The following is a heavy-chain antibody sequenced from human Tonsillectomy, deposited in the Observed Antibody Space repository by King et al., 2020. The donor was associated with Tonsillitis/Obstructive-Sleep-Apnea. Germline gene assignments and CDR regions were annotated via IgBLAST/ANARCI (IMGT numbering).Heavy chain of an antibody. V-gene: IGHV4-34*01. D-gene: IGHD4-23*01. Sequence: VQLQQWGAGLLKASETLSLTCAVYGGAFSVDYWTWICQPPEKGLEWIGESKHSGSTNYNPSPKSRVTISVETSKNQFSLKLGSVTAADTAVYYCARGGNLDSFDIWGQGTMVTVSS. CDR3: ARGGNLDSFDI. CDR1: GGAFSVDY. CDR2: SKHSGST. J-gene: IGHJ3*02.